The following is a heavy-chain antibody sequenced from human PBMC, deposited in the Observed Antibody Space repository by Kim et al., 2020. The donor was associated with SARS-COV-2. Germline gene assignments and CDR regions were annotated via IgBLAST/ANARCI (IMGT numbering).Heavy chain of an antibody. V-gene: IGHV3-30*01. CDR2: NN. D-gene: IGHD6-19*01. Sequence: NNTNADPGKGRFTNSSDNSKNTLYLQMNSLRAEDTAVYYCARLLAVAGLTWGQGTLVTVSS. J-gene: IGHJ4*02. CDR3: ARLLAVAGLT.